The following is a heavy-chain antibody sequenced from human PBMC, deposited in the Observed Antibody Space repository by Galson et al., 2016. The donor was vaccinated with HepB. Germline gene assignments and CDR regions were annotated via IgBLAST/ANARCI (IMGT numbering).Heavy chain of an antibody. V-gene: IGHV3-21*01. CDR3: ARPVGSRGDPFSY. CDR2: ITSYGSHI. J-gene: IGHJ4*02. D-gene: IGHD2-15*01. Sequence: SLRLSCAASGFTFSGYSMSWVRQAPGKGLEWVSSITSYGSHIFYADSVMGRFTISRDNAKNALYLQMNRLRAEETAVYYCARPVGSRGDPFSYWGQGTMVTVSS. CDR1: GFTFSGYS.